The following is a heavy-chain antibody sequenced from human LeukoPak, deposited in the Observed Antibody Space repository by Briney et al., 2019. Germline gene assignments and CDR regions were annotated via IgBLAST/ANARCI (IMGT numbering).Heavy chain of an antibody. CDR2: IKQDGSEK. V-gene: IGHV3-7*01. J-gene: IGHJ4*02. CDR1: GFTFSSYW. D-gene: IGHD3-22*01. Sequence: GGSLRLSCAASGFTFSSYWMSWVRQAPGKGLEWVAHIKQDGSEKYYVDSVKGRFTISRDNAKNSLYLQMNSLRAEDTAVYYCARSWSSGYWFPATASFDYWGQGTLVTVSS. CDR3: ARSWSSGYWFPATASFDY.